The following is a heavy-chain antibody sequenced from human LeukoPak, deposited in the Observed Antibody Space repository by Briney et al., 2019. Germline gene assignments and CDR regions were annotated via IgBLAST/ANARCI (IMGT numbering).Heavy chain of an antibody. D-gene: IGHD6-6*01. V-gene: IGHV5-51*01. CDR3: ARHQKWRYSSSSAGDDAFDI. CDR1: GYSFATHW. Sequence: GESLKISCKGSGYSFATHWIGWVRQMPGKGLEWMGIIYPGDSETRYSPSFQGQVTISADKSITTAYLHWSSLKASDTAMYYCARHQKWRYSSSSAGDDAFDIWGQGTMVTVSS. CDR2: IYPGDSET. J-gene: IGHJ3*02.